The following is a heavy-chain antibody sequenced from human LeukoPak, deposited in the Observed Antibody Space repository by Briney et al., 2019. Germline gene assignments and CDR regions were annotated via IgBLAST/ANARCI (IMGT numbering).Heavy chain of an antibody. V-gene: IGHV1-18*01. J-gene: IGHJ6*03. CDR2: VSAYTGNT. CDR1: GYTITSYG. CDR3: ARDSPYYYYMDV. Sequence: ASVKVSCKASGYTITSYGISWVRQAPGQGLEWMGWVSAYTGNTNYAQKLQGRVTMTTDSSRSTAYMELRSLRSDDTAVHYCARDSPYYYYMDVWGKGTTVTVSS.